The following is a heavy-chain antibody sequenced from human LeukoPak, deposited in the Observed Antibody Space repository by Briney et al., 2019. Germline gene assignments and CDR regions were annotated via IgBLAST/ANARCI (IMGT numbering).Heavy chain of an antibody. CDR3: ARRVPAAIRASNYYYGMDV. D-gene: IGHD2-2*02. V-gene: IGHV4-59*01. CDR2: IYYSGST. CDR1: GGSISSYY. Sequence: SETLSLTCTVSGGSISSYYWSWIRQPPGKGLEWIGYIYYSGSTNYNPSLKGRVTISVDTSKNQFSLKLSSVTAADTAVYYCARRVPAAIRASNYYYGMDVWGQGTTVTVSS. J-gene: IGHJ6*02.